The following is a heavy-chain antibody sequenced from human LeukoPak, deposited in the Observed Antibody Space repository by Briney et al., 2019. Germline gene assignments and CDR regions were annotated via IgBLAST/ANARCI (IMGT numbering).Heavy chain of an antibody. J-gene: IGHJ4*02. V-gene: IGHV3-9*01. CDR1: GFTFDDYA. CDR3: AKGVLRYFDWLLSY. D-gene: IGHD3-9*01. CDR2: ISWNSGSI. Sequence: PGGSLRLSCAASGFTFDDYAMHWVRQAPGKGLEWVSGISWNSGSIGYADSVKGRFTISRDNAKNSLYLQMNSLRAEDTALYYCAKGVLRYFDWLLSYCGQGTLVTVSS.